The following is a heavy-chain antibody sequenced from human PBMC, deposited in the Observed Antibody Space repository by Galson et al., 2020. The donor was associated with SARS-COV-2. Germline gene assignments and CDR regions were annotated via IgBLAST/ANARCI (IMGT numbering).Heavy chain of an antibody. CDR2: INPNSGGT. V-gene: IGHV1-2*02. J-gene: IGHJ6*03. D-gene: IGHD5-12*01. CDR3: ARDRDGSPYYYYYYMDV. CDR1: GYTFTGYY. Sequence: ASVKVSCKASGYTFTGYYMHWVRQAPGQGLEWMGWINPNSGGTNYAQKFQGRVTMTRDTSISTAYMELRSLRSDDTAVYYCARDRDGSPYYYYYYMDVWGKGTTVTVSS.